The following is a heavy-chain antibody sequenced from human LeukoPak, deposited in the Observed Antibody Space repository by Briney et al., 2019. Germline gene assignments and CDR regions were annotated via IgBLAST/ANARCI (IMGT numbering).Heavy chain of an antibody. V-gene: IGHV3-11*04. CDR3: ARTARHLDY. J-gene: IGHJ4*02. D-gene: IGHD5-18*01. Sequence: PGGSLRLSCEASGFTFSDPYMSWIRQAPGKGLECLSYISGSGTDINYADSVRGRFTISRDNAKNLLYLQMNDLRVEDTAVYYCARTARHLDYWGQGTLVTVSS. CDR1: GFTFSDPY. CDR2: ISGSGTDI.